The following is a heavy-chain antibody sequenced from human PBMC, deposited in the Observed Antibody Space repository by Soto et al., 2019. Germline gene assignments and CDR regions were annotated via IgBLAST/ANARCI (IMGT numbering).Heavy chain of an antibody. CDR2: IYHSGST. J-gene: IGHJ4*02. V-gene: IGHV4-30-2*01. Sequence: SETLSLTCAVSGGSISSGGYSWSWIRQPPGKGLEWIGYIYHSGSTYYNPSLKSRVTISVDRSKNQFSLKLSSVTAADTAVYYCARVRCSGGSCYRVFDYWGQGTLVTVSS. CDR3: ARVRCSGGSCYRVFDY. CDR1: GGSISSGGYS. D-gene: IGHD2-15*01.